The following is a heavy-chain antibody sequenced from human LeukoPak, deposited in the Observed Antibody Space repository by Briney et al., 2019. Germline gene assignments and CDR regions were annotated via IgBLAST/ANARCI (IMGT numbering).Heavy chain of an antibody. CDR1: GYTFTSYD. D-gene: IGHD4-17*01. CDR3: ARAGGPAVTTYYFDY. Sequence: ASVKVSCKASGYTFTSYDINWVRQGTRQGLEWMGWMNPNSGNTGYAQKFQGRVTITRNTSISTAYMELSSLRSEDTAVYYCARAGGPAVTTYYFDYWGQGTLVTVSS. J-gene: IGHJ4*02. CDR2: MNPNSGNT. V-gene: IGHV1-8*03.